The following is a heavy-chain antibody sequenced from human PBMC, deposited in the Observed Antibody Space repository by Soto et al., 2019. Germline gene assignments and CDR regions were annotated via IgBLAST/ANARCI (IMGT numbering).Heavy chain of an antibody. D-gene: IGHD1-1*01. CDR2: ISYDGSNK. Sequence: PGGSLRLSCAASGFTFSSYGMHWVRQAPGKGLEWVAVISYDGSNKYYADSVKGRFTISRDNSKNTLYLQMNSLRAEDTAVYYCAKDAGPGGVGTFDYWGQGTLVTVSS. CDR1: GFTFSSYG. V-gene: IGHV3-30*18. CDR3: AKDAGPGGVGTFDY. J-gene: IGHJ4*02.